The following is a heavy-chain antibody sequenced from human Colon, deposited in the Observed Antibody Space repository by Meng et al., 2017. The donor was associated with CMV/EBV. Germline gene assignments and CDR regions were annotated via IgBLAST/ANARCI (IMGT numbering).Heavy chain of an antibody. D-gene: IGHD2-2*01. CDR3: ARAISAARRNYFGMDV. CDR2: INWNGENI. V-gene: IGHV3-20*03. J-gene: IGHJ6*02. Sequence: GGSLRLSYEASGFTFHDYGMSWVRQVPGRGLEWVSGINWNGENIGYAESVKGRFTVSSDSAGKSLYLQMNSLTVEDTALYYCARAISAARRNYFGMDVWGRGTTVTVSS. CDR1: GFTFHDYG.